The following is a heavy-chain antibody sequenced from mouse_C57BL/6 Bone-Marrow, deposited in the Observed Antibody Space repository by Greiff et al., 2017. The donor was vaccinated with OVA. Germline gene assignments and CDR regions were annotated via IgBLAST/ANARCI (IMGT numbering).Heavy chain of an antibody. V-gene: IGHV2-5*01. CDR3: AKKGDYYSNYAPYFDY. D-gene: IGHD2-5*01. CDR2: IWRGGST. Sequence: QVQLKQSGPGLVQPSQSLSITCTVSGFSLTSYGVHWVRQSPGKGLEWLGVIWRGGSTDYNAAFMSRLSITKDNSKSQVFFKMNSLQADDTAIYYCAKKGDYYSNYAPYFDYWGQGTTLTVSS. CDR1: GFSLTSYG. J-gene: IGHJ2*01.